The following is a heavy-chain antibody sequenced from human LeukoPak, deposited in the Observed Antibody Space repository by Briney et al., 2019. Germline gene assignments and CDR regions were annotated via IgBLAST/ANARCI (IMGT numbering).Heavy chain of an antibody. CDR2: ISYDGSNK. V-gene: IGHV3-30*03. Sequence: GRSLRLSCAASGLSFSNFGMHWVRQAPGKGLEWVAVISYDGSNKYFADSVKGRFTISRDNSKNTLYLQMNSLRADDTAVYYCARDSGTTVGYFDYWGQGTLVTVSS. J-gene: IGHJ4*02. CDR1: GLSFSNFG. CDR3: ARDSGTTVGYFDY. D-gene: IGHD4-23*01.